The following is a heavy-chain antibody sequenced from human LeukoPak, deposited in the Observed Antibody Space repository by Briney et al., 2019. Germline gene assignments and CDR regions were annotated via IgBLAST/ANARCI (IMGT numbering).Heavy chain of an antibody. CDR3: ARDQEGFDY. Sequence: ASLKVSCKASGYTFTRNYIHWVRQAPGQGLEWMGMIYPRDGSTSYAQKFQGRVTVTRDTSTSTVHMELSGLRSEDTAVYYCARDQEGFDYWGQGTLVTVSS. J-gene: IGHJ4*02. V-gene: IGHV1-46*01. CDR1: GYTFTRNY. CDR2: IYPRDGST.